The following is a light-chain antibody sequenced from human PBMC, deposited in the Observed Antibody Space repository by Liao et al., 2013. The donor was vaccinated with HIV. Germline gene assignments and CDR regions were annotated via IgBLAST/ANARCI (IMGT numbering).Light chain of an antibody. Sequence: SYELTQPPSVSVSPGQTASISCSGDKLGDQDVSWYQQKPGQSPVLVIFQNNMRPLEIPERFSGSNSGNTATLTISRVEAGDEADYYCQVFDNSGGLSRDHRVFGGGTKLTVL. CDR3: QVFDNSGGLSRDHRV. J-gene: IGLJ3*02. CDR1: KLGDQD. CDR2: QNN. V-gene: IGLV3-1*01.